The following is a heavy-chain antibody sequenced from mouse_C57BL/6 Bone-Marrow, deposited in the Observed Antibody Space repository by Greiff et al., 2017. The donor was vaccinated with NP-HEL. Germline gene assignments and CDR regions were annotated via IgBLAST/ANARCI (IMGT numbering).Heavy chain of an antibody. D-gene: IGHD1-1*01. CDR3: ARNTTVVEDWYFDV. CDR2: ISSGSSTI. CDR1: GFTFSDYG. V-gene: IGHV5-17*01. J-gene: IGHJ1*03. Sequence: EVHLVESGGGLVKPGGSLKLSCAASGFTFSDYGMHWVRQAPEKGLEWVAYISSGSSTIYYADTVKGRFTISRDNAKNTLFLQMTSLRSEDTAMYYCARNTTVVEDWYFDVWGTGTTVTVSS.